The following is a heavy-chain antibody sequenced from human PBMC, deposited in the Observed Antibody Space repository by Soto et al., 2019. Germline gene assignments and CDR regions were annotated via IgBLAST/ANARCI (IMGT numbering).Heavy chain of an antibody. V-gene: IGHV3-49*03. Sequence: GGSLRLSCTASGFTFGDYAMSWFRQAPGKGLEWVGFIRSKAYGGTTEYAASVKGRFTISRDDSKSIAYLQMNSLKTEDTAVYYRTREPYSSGWYSDYWGQGTLVTVSS. CDR2: IRSKAYGGTT. J-gene: IGHJ4*02. D-gene: IGHD6-19*01. CDR3: TREPYSSGWYSDY. CDR1: GFTFGDYA.